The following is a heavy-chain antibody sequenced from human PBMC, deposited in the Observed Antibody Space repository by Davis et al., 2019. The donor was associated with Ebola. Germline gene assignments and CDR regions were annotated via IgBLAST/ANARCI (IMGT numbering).Heavy chain of an antibody. CDR2: IYPGDSDT. J-gene: IGHJ4*02. Sequence: GESLIIPCQGPGYSFTSYSIRSLRQMPWKGLEWVGIIYPGDSDTRYSPAFQGQVTISADKSISTAYLQWSSLKASDTSMYYCARILDIEGYWGQGTLVTVSS. CDR3: ARILDIEGY. D-gene: IGHD5-12*01. V-gene: IGHV5-51*01. CDR1: GYSFTSYS.